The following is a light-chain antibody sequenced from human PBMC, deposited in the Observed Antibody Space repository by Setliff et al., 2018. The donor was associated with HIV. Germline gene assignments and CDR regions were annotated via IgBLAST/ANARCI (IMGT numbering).Light chain of an antibody. CDR1: SSNVWKYDF. CDR2: EVI. Sequence: QSALAQPASVSGSPGQSITISCSGNSSNVWKYDFVSWYRQYPGKAPELTIYEVIKRPSGISNRFSGSKSGNAASLTISGLQPDDEADYYCCAYAGSRSFDVVGTGTKVTV. J-gene: IGLJ1*01. V-gene: IGLV2-23*02. CDR3: CAYAGSRSFDV.